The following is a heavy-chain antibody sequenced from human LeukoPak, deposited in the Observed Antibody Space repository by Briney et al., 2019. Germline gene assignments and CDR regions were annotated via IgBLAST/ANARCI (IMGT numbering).Heavy chain of an antibody. D-gene: IGHD5-18*01. Sequence: GRSLRLSCAASGFTFSSYAMHWVRQAPGKGLEWVAVISYDGGNKYYADSVKGRFTISRDNSKNTLYLQMNSLRAEDTAVYYCARRYSYGYYYYYGMDVWGQGTTVTVSS. CDR1: GFTFSSYA. CDR3: ARRYSYGYYYYYGMDV. J-gene: IGHJ6*02. CDR2: ISYDGGNK. V-gene: IGHV3-30-3*01.